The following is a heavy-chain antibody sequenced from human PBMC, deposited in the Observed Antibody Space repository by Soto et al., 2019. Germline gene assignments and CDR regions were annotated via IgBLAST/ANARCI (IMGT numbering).Heavy chain of an antibody. CDR2: IIPILGIA. Sequence: QVQLVQSGAEVKKPGSSVKVSCKASGGTFSSYTISWVRQAPGQGLEWMGRIIPILGIANYAQKFQGRVTSTADKSTSTAYRELSSLSSEDTAVYYCARAFGRPNCSGSICYADYFDYWGQGTLVTVSS. CDR1: GGTFSSYT. V-gene: IGHV1-69*02. CDR3: ARAFGRPNCSGSICYADYFDY. J-gene: IGHJ4*02. D-gene: IGHD2-15*01.